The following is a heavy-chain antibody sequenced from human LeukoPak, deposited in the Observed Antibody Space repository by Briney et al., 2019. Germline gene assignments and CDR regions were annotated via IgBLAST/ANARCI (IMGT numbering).Heavy chain of an antibody. CDR3: AKDWGITIFGVEHYFDY. CDR1: GFTFSSYE. CDR2: ISGSGGST. Sequence: GGSLRLSCAASGFTFSSYEMNWVRQAPGKGLEWVSGISGSGGSTYYGDSVKGRFTISRDNSKKTVYLQMNSLRAEDTAVYYCAKDWGITIFGVEHYFDYWGQGTLVTVSS. J-gene: IGHJ4*02. D-gene: IGHD3-3*01. V-gene: IGHV3-23*01.